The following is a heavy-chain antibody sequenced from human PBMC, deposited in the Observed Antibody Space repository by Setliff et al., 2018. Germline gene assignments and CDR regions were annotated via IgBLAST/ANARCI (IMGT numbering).Heavy chain of an antibody. V-gene: IGHV4-34*01. J-gene: IGHJ3*02. CDR1: GGSFSGFY. CDR2: INHSGST. D-gene: IGHD3-16*01. CDR3: AREWGSNGWAFDT. Sequence: SETLSLTCAVYGGSFSGFYWSWTRQPPGKGLEWIGEINHSGSTNYNPSLKSRVTISVDTSKNQFSLKLSSVTAADTAVYYCAREWGSNGWAFDTWGQGTMVTVSS.